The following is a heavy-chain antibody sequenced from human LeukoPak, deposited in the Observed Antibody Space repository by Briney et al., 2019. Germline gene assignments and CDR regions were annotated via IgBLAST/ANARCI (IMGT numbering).Heavy chain of an antibody. CDR1: GFTFDDYA. V-gene: IGHV3-9*01. CDR3: AKVNHWELRYFDWLPVYFDY. J-gene: IGHJ4*02. CDR2: VSWNSGSI. D-gene: IGHD3-9*01. Sequence: GRSLRLSCAASGFTFDDYAMHWVRQAPGKGLEGVSGVSWNSGSIGYADSVKGRFTISRDNAKNSLYLQMNSLRAEDTALYYCAKVNHWELRYFDWLPVYFDYWGQGTLVTVSS.